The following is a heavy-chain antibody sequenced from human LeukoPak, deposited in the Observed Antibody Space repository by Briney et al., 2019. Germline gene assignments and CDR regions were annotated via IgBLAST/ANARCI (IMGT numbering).Heavy chain of an antibody. J-gene: IGHJ1*01. CDR2: ISSSSSSI. CDR3: APPPDYDLYFQH. Sequence: GGSLRLSCAASGFTFSSYSMNWVRQAPGKGLEWVSYISSSSSSIHHADSVKGRFTISRDNAKNSLYLQMNSLRAEDTAVYYCAPPPDYDLYFQHWGQGTLVTVSS. V-gene: IGHV3-48*01. CDR1: GFTFSSYS. D-gene: IGHD3-3*01.